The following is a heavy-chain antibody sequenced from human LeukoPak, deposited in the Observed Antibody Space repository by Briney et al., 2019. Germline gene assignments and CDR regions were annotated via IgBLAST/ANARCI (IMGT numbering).Heavy chain of an antibody. J-gene: IGHJ4*02. CDR2: ISYDGSNK. V-gene: IGHV3-30*04. Sequence: GGSLRLSCVVSGFTFSTYTMNWVRQAPGKGLEWVAVISYDGSNKYYADSVKGRFTISRDNSKNTLYLQMNSLRAEDTAVYYCAKGFTWKGLFDYWGQGTLVTVSS. CDR1: GFTFSTYT. D-gene: IGHD1-1*01. CDR3: AKGFTWKGLFDY.